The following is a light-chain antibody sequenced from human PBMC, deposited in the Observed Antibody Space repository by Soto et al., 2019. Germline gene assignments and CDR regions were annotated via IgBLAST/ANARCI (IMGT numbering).Light chain of an antibody. CDR2: DAS. J-gene: IGKJ4*01. V-gene: IGKV1-33*01. Sequence: DIQMTPSPSSLSASVGDRVTITCQASQDISHCLNWYQQKPGKAPKLLIYDASNLETGVPSRFSGSGSATDFTFTISSLQPEDIATYYCQQYDNRPLTFGGGTKVEIK. CDR1: QDISHC. CDR3: QQYDNRPLT.